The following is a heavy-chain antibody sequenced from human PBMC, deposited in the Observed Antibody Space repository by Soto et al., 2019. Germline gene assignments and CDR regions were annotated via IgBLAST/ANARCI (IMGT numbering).Heavy chain of an antibody. CDR2: IYHSGST. CDR1: GGSISSVCYS. CDR3: ARGPPCGR. V-gene: IGHV4-30-2*01. D-gene: IGHD2-21*01. J-gene: IGHJ4*02. Sequence: QLQLQESGSGLVKPSQTLSLTCAVSGGSISSVCYSWSWIRQPPGKGLEWIGYIYHSGSTYYNPSLKSRLTISAGRSKNQFSLKMSSVTAADTAVYYCARGPPCGRWCQRTLVTVSS.